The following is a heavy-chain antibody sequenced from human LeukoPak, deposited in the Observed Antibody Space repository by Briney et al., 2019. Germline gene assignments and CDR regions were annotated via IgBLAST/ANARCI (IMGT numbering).Heavy chain of an antibody. CDR3: ARQQSDFWFYFDY. Sequence: SEILSLTCTVSGGSISSSSYYWGWIRQPPGKGLEWIGSIYYSGSTYYNPSLKSRVTISVDTSKNQFSLKLSSVTAADTAVYYCARQQSDFWFYFDYWGQGTLVTVSS. CDR1: GGSISSSSYY. J-gene: IGHJ4*02. D-gene: IGHD3-3*01. V-gene: IGHV4-39*01. CDR2: IYYSGST.